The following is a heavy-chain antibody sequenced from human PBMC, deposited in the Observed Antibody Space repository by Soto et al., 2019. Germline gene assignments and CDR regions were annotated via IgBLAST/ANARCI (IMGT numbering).Heavy chain of an antibody. CDR1: GYTFTSYA. Sequence: QVQLVQSGAEVKKPGASVKVSCKASGYTFTSYAMHWVRQAPGQRLEWMGWINAGNGNTKHSQKLQGRVTITRDTSASTDYMEMSSLRSEDTAVYYCARGPGGPDGPGDYWGQGTLVTVSS. V-gene: IGHV1-3*01. CDR2: INAGNGNT. D-gene: IGHD2-15*01. CDR3: ARGPGGPDGPGDY. J-gene: IGHJ4*02.